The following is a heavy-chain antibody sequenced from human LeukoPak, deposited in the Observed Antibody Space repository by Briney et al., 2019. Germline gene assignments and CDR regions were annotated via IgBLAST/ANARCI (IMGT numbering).Heavy chain of an antibody. Sequence: ASVKVSCKASGYTFTSYDINWVRQATGQGLEWMGWMNPNSGNTGYAQKFQGRVTMTRNTSISTAYMELSSLRSEDTAVYYCARRIMITFGGVIVNSPHDAFDIWGQGTVVTVSS. CDR2: MNPNSGNT. J-gene: IGHJ3*02. CDR1: GYTFTSYD. D-gene: IGHD3-16*02. CDR3: ARRIMITFGGVIVNSPHDAFDI. V-gene: IGHV1-8*01.